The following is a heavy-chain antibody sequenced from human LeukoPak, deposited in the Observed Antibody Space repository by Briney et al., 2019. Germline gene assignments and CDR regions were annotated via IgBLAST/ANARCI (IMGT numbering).Heavy chain of an antibody. V-gene: IGHV4-59*08. CDR3: ARHPNYYGSGSYLNWFDP. Sequence: PSETLSLTCTVSGGSISSYYWSWIRQPPGKGPEWIGYIYHSGSTRNNPSLKSRVTISEDTSKNQLSLKLSSVTAADTAVYYCARHPNYYGSGSYLNWFDPWGQGTLVTVSS. D-gene: IGHD3-10*01. J-gene: IGHJ5*02. CDR2: IYHSGST. CDR1: GGSISSYY.